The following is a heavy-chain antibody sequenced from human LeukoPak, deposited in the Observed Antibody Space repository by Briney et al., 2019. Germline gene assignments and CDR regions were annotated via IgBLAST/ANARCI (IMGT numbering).Heavy chain of an antibody. CDR3: ARAWLALNWFDP. J-gene: IGHJ5*02. CDR1: GGTFSSYA. V-gene: IGHV1-2*02. CDR2: INPNSGGT. Sequence: ASVKVSCKASGGTFSSYAISWVRQAPGQGLEWMGWINPNSGGTNYAQKFQGRVTMTRDTSKNQFSLKLSSVTAADTAVYYCARAWLALNWFDPWGQGTLVTVSS. D-gene: IGHD3-9*01.